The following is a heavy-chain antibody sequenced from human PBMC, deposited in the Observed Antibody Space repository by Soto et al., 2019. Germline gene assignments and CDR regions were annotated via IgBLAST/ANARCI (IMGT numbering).Heavy chain of an antibody. Sequence: GESLKISCKGSGYSFTSYWIGWVRQMPGKGLKWMGIIYPGDSDTRYSPSFQGQVTISADKSISTAYLQWSSLKASDTAMYYSARSLYYDFWCGYHMGYMDVCGQGTTVTVSS. J-gene: IGHJ6*03. CDR3: ARSLYYDFWCGYHMGYMDV. CDR1: GYSFTSYW. V-gene: IGHV5-51*01. D-gene: IGHD3-3*01. CDR2: IYPGDSDT.